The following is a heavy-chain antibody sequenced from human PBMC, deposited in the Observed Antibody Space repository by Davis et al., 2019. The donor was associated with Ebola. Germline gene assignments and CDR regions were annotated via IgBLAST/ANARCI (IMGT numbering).Heavy chain of an antibody. CDR3: ARAGYDFWSGYPIDY. CDR1: GYTFNNYG. J-gene: IGHJ4*02. CDR2: IIPIFGTA. V-gene: IGHV1-69*13. D-gene: IGHD3-3*01. Sequence: SVKVSCKASGYTFNNYGISWVRQAPGQGLEWMGGIIPIFGTANYAQKFQGRVTITADESTSTAYMELSSLRSEDTAVYYCARAGYDFWSGYPIDYWGQGTLVTVSS.